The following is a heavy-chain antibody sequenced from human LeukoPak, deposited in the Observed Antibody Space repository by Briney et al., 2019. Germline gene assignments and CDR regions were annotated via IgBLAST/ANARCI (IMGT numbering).Heavy chain of an antibody. J-gene: IGHJ4*02. V-gene: IGHV4-59*11. D-gene: IGHD6-19*01. Sequence: SETLSLTCTVSGGSISSHYWSWIRQPPGKGLEWIGYIYYSGSTNYNPSLKSRVTISVDTSKNQFSLKLSSVTAADTAVYYCARGRISSGWFAHFDYWGQGALVTVSS. CDR2: IYYSGST. CDR3: ARGRISSGWFAHFDY. CDR1: GGSISSHY.